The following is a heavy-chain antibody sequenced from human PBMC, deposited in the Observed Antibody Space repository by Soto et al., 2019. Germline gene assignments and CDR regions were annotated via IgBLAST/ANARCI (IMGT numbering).Heavy chain of an antibody. V-gene: IGHV3-49*04. CDR2: IRNRAYHGTT. CDR1: GFTFENYA. CDR3: TPGSPQDAPLNP. J-gene: IGHJ5*02. Sequence: PGGSLILSCSGSGFTFENYAVSWVRQAPGKGLEWLGVIRNRAYHGTTEYAPSVEGRFTIPRDDSKDIAYLHMTSLQTDDTGVYFFTPGSPQDAPLNPWGTAPVVTFPS.